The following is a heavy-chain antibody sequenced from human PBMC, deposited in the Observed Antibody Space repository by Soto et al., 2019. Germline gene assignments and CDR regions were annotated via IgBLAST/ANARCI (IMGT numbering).Heavy chain of an antibody. CDR1: GYTFTSYA. V-gene: IGHV1-3*01. CDR2: INAGNGNT. CDR3: ARLAIAAAGTGYYYYYGMDV. J-gene: IGHJ6*02. D-gene: IGHD6-13*01. Sequence: QVQLVQSGAEVKKPGASVKVSCKASGYTFTSYAMHWVRQAPGQRLEWMGWINAGNGNTKYSQKFQGRVTITRDTSASTAYMELSSLRSEDTAVYYCARLAIAAAGTGYYYYYGMDVWGHGTPVTVSS.